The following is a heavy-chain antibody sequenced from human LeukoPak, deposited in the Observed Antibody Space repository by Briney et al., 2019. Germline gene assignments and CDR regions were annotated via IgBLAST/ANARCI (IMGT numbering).Heavy chain of an antibody. J-gene: IGHJ4*02. CDR1: EFTFSSYW. CDR2: IKGDGSEK. Sequence: PGGSLRLSCAASEFTFSSYWMSWFRQAPGKGLEWVANIKGDGSEKHYVDPVKGRFTISRDNANNSVYLQMNSLTAEDTAVYYCARVGGEYVVSDYWGQGTLVAFSS. CDR3: ARVGGEYVVSDY. D-gene: IGHD3-16*01. V-gene: IGHV3-7*01.